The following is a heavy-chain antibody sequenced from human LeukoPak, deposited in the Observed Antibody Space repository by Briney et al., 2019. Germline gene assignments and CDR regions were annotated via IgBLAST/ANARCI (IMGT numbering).Heavy chain of an antibody. J-gene: IGHJ3*02. CDR1: GGSFSGYY. Sequence: SETLSPTCAVYGGSFSGYYWSWIRQPPGKGLEWIGEINHSGSTNYNPSLKSRVTISVDTSKNQFSLKLSSVTAADTAVYYCARERLGASSHYDFWSASLAFDIWGQGTMVTVSS. CDR2: INHSGST. CDR3: ARERLGASSHYDFWSASLAFDI. D-gene: IGHD3-3*01. V-gene: IGHV4-34*01.